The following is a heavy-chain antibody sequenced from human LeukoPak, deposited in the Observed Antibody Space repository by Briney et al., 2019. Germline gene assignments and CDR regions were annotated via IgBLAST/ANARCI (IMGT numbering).Heavy chain of an antibody. Sequence: SETLSLTCAVYGGSFSGYYWSWIRQPPGKGLEWIGEINHSGSTNYNPSLKSRVTISVDTSKNQFSLKLSSVTAADTAVYYCARRRAGRCSTSCYRLGNNWFDPWGQGTLVTVSS. D-gene: IGHD2-2*01. CDR3: ARRRAGRCSTSCYRLGNNWFDP. CDR1: GGSFSGYY. V-gene: IGHV4-34*01. J-gene: IGHJ5*02. CDR2: INHSGST.